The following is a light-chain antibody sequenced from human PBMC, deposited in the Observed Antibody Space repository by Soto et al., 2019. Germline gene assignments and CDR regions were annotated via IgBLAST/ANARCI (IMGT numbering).Light chain of an antibody. Sequence: QSVLTQPPSVSGAPGQRVTISCTGSSSNIGAGYDVHWYQQLPGTAPKLLIYGNSNRPSGVPDRFSGSKSGTSASLAITGLQAEDEADYYCCSYADSSTLIFGGGTQLTVL. J-gene: IGLJ7*01. CDR2: GNS. V-gene: IGLV1-40*01. CDR3: CSYADSSTLI. CDR1: SSNIGAGYD.